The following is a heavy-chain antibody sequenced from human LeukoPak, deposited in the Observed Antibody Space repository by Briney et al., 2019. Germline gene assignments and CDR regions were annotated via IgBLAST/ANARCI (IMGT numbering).Heavy chain of an antibody. J-gene: IGHJ5*02. D-gene: IGHD3-10*01. V-gene: IGHV4-59*01. Sequence: SETLSLTCTVSGGSISSYYWSWIRQPPGKGLEWIGYIYYSGSTNYNPSLKSRVTISVDTSKNQFSLKLSSVTAADTAVYYCARGSSDIWFGESYNWFDPWGQGTLVTVSS. CDR3: ARGSSDIWFGESYNWFDP. CDR1: GGSISSYY. CDR2: IYYSGST.